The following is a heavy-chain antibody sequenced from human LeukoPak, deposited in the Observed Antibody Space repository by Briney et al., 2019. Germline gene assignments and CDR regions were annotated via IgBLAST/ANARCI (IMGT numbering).Heavy chain of an antibody. CDR3: ARDSTPYGHSGY. Sequence: SETLSLTCAVYGGSFSGYYWSWIRQPPGRGLEWIGEINHSGSTNYNPSLKSRVTISVDTSKNQFSLRLSSVTAADTAVYYCARDSTPYGHSGYWGQGTLVTVSP. J-gene: IGHJ4*02. CDR1: GGSFSGYY. CDR2: INHSGST. V-gene: IGHV4-34*01. D-gene: IGHD4-17*01.